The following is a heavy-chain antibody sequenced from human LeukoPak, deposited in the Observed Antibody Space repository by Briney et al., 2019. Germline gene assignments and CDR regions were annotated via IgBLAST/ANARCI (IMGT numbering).Heavy chain of an antibody. J-gene: IGHJ4*02. Sequence: TSETLSLTCTVSGYSISSGYYWGWIRQPPGKGLEWIGRIYTSGSTNYNPSLKSRVTISVDTSKNQFSLKLSSVTAADTAVYYCARDGGTGGPFDYWGQGTLVTVSS. CDR3: ARDGGTGGPFDY. CDR1: GYSISSGYY. D-gene: IGHD3/OR15-3a*01. CDR2: IYTSGST. V-gene: IGHV4-38-2*02.